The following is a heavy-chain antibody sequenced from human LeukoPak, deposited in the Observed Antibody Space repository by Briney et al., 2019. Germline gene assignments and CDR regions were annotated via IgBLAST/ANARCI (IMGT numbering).Heavy chain of an antibody. CDR2: IKQDGSVQ. Sequence: GGSLRLSCAASNFTFSSYWMSWVRQAPGKGLEWVANIKQDGSVQFYMDSLKGRFSVSRDNAKNSLYLQMNGLRVEDTAVYYCTRLQIAVAGPNWFDPWGQGTLVTVSS. J-gene: IGHJ5*02. CDR3: TRLQIAVAGPNWFDP. CDR1: NFTFSSYW. V-gene: IGHV3-7*01. D-gene: IGHD6-19*01.